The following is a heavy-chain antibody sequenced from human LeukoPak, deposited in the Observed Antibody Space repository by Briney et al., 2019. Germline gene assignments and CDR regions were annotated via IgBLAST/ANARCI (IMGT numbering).Heavy chain of an antibody. CDR3: ARGGYYVHDAFDI. V-gene: IGHV4-59*01. D-gene: IGHD1-26*01. CDR2: IYYSGST. CDR1: GGSISSYY. Sequence: SSETLSLTCTVSGGSISSYYWSWIRQPPGKGLEWIGYIYYSGSTNYNPSLKSRVTISVDTSKNQFSLKQSSVTAADTAVYYCARGGYYVHDAFDIWGQGTMVTVSS. J-gene: IGHJ3*02.